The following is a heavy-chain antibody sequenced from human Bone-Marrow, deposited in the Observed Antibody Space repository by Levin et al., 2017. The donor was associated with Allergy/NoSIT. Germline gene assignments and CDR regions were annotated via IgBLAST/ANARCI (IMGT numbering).Heavy chain of an antibody. Sequence: SQTLSLPCSVSGDSIPSRHSYWGWIRQPPGKGLEWIASVDSTGITYHNPSLRSRVTISADSSKNHFSLDLRSVTAADTALYYCARHTYNWSWAFDIWGQGTMVTVSS. D-gene: IGHD1-20*01. CDR1: GDSIPSRHSY. V-gene: IGHV4-39*01. J-gene: IGHJ3*02. CDR3: ARHTYNWSWAFDI. CDR2: VDSTGIT.